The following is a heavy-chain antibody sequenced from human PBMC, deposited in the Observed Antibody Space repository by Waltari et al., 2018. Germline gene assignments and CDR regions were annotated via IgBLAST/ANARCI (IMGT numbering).Heavy chain of an antibody. J-gene: IGHJ4*02. CDR3: AKEVGSGTGDY. CDR2: LYHSGST. D-gene: IGHD1-26*01. CDR1: GYSINSDSY. Sequence: QVLLQESGPGVVKPSETLSLTCTASGYSINSDSYWVWVRQSPGKGLEWIGTLYHSGSTYYTPSLKGRVTISVDMSQNQFSLKLSSVTAADTAVYYCAKEVGSGTGDYWGQGALVTVSS. V-gene: IGHV4-38-2*02.